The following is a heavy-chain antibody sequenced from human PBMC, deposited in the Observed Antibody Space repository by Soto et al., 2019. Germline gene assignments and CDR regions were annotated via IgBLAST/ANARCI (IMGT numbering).Heavy chain of an antibody. Sequence: DAGKVAGKASGFAFTGYYIYWLRQAPGQGLEWMGWINAHSGGTEYAQKFQGRVTLTRDTSIATAYLTLTSLTSDDTALYYCAKDLTRPHAYWLDPWGTVPQFTVS. J-gene: IGHJ5*02. V-gene: IGHV1-2*02. CDR2: INAHSGGT. CDR1: GFAFTGYY. D-gene: IGHD3-16*01. CDR3: AKDLTRPHAYWLDP.